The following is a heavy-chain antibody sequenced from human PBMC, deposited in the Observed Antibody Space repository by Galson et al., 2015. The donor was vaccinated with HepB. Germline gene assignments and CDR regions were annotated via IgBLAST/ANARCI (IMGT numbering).Heavy chain of an antibody. V-gene: IGHV3-21*01. CDR1: GFTFNSYT. Sequence: SLRLSCAASGFTFNSYTMTWVRQAPGKGLEWVSSISSSSTYMYYADSVKGRFTISRDNAKKSLNLQMNSLRAEDTAVYYCARDAYHDYPPEPPGLDIWGQGTTVTVSS. D-gene: IGHD3-16*01. J-gene: IGHJ6*02. CDR2: ISSSSTYM. CDR3: ARDAYHDYPPEPPGLDI.